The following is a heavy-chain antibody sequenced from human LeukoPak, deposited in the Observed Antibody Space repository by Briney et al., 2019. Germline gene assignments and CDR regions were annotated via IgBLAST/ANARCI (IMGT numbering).Heavy chain of an antibody. J-gene: IGHJ4*02. CDR3: AKDSGITIFGLADY. CDR1: GFTFDDYA. V-gene: IGHV3-43*01. D-gene: IGHD3-3*01. Sequence: GGSLRLSCAASGFTFDDYAMYWVRQVPGKGLEWVGLISWDGGITDYAGSVQGRFTISRDNSKKSLYLQMNSLRNEDTALYYCAKDSGITIFGLADYWGQGSLVTVSS. CDR2: ISWDGGIT.